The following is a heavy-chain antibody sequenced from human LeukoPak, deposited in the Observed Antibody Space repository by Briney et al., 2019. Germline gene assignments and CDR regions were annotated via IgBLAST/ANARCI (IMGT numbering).Heavy chain of an antibody. CDR1: GFTFSSYS. D-gene: IGHD2-21*01. V-gene: IGHV3-21*01. CDR3: AREFPRHQFDY. CDR2: ISSSSYI. J-gene: IGHJ4*02. Sequence: PGGSLRLSCAASGFTFSSYSMNWVRQAPGKGLEWVSSISSSSYIYYADSVKGRFTISRDNAKNSPYLQMNSLRAEDTAVYYCAREFPRHQFDYWGQGTLVAVSS.